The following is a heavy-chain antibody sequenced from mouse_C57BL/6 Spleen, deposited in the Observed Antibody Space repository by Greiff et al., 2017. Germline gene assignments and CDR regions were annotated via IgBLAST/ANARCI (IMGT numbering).Heavy chain of an antibody. V-gene: IGHV2-2*01. CDR2: IWSGGST. D-gene: IGHD2-12*01. CDR3: ARPYSNDDAMDY. CDR1: GFSLTSYG. Sequence: QVQLKQSGPGLVQPSQSLSITCTVSGFSLTSYGVHWVRQSPGKGLEWLGVIWSGGSTDYNAAFISRLSISKDNSKSQVFFKMNSLQADDTAIYYCARPYSNDDAMDYWGQGTSVTVSS. J-gene: IGHJ4*01.